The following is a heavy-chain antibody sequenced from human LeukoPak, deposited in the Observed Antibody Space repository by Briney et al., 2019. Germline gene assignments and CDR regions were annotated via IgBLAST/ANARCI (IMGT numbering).Heavy chain of an antibody. CDR2: INSDGSST. D-gene: IGHD3-10*01. CDR3: ARNGPDYGSGSYVDH. J-gene: IGHJ4*02. CDR1: GFIFSTYW. V-gene: IGHV3-74*01. Sequence: GGSLRLSCAASGFIFSTYWMHWVRQAPGKGLVWVSHINSDGSSTRYADSVKGRFTISRDNAKNTLYLQMNSLRAEDTAVYYCARNGPDYGSGSYVDHWGQGTLVTDSS.